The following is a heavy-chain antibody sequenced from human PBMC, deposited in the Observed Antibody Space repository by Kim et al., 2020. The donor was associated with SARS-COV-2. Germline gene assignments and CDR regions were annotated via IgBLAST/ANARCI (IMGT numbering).Heavy chain of an antibody. Sequence: SETLSLTCTVSGGSVSSGSYYWSWIRQPPGKGLEWIGYIYYSGSTNYNPSLKSRVTISVDTSKNQFSLKLSSVTAADTAVYYCARDDGYIEYRGERALVTVS. J-gene: IGHJ4*02. CDR3: ARDDGYIEY. D-gene: IGHD2-21*01. CDR1: GGSVSSGSYY. V-gene: IGHV4-61*01. CDR2: IYYSGST.